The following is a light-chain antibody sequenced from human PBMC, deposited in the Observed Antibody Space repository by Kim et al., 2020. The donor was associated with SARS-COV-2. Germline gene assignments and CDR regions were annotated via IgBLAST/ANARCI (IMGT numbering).Light chain of an antibody. CDR3: ASWDDALNGPV. CDR1: TSNIGSDT. J-gene: IGLJ3*02. V-gene: IGLV1-44*01. Sequence: QSVLTQPPSASGTPGQRVTISCSGSTSNIGSDTVNWYQQFPGTAPKLLIYSSTQRPSGVPDRFSGSKSGTSASLAISALQSEDEADYYCASWDDALNGPVFGGGTQLTVL. CDR2: SST.